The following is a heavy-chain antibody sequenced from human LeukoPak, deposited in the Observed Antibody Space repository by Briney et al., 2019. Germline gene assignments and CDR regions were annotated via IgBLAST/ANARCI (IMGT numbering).Heavy chain of an antibody. CDR3: AKNGDPGVAAASADY. CDR1: GFTISGYW. V-gene: IGHV3-74*01. J-gene: IGHJ4*02. CDR2: INSDGSST. Sequence: GGSLRLSCAASGFTISGYWMHWVRQAPGKGLVWVSRINSDGSSTSYADSVKGRFTISRDNAKNTLYLQMNSLRAEDTAVYYCAKNGDPGVAAASADYWGQGTLVTVSS. D-gene: IGHD6-13*01.